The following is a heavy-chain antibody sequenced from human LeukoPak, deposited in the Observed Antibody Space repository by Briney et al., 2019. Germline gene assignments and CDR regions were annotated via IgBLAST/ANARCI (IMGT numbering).Heavy chain of an antibody. CDR2: ISGSGGST. D-gene: IGHD3-3*01. CDR1: GFTFSSYA. J-gene: IGHJ4*02. V-gene: IGHV3-23*01. CDR3: AKDRSGGSGTLFDY. Sequence: GGSLRLSCAASGFTFSSYAMSWVRQAPGKGLEWVSAISGSGGSTYYADSVKGRFTISRDNSKNTLYLQMNSLRAEDTAVYYCAKDRSGGSGTLFDYWGQGTLSPSPQ.